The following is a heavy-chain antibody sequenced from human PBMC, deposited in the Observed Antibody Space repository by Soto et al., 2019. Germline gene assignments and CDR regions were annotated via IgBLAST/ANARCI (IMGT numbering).Heavy chain of an antibody. J-gene: IGHJ5*02. V-gene: IGHV1-18*01. Sequence: GASVKVSCKASGYTFISYGISWVRQAPGQGLEWMGWISAYNGNTNYAQKLQGRVSMTTDTSTSTAYMELRSLRSDDTAVYYCARDLGGSGTANWFDPWGQGTLVTVSS. CDR3: ARDLGGSGTANWFDP. CDR1: GYTFISYG. D-gene: IGHD3-10*01. CDR2: ISAYNGNT.